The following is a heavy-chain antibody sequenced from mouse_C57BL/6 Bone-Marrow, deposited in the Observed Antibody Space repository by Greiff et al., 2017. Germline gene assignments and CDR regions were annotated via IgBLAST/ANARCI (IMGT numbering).Heavy chain of an antibody. D-gene: IGHD1-1*01. CDR1: GYSFTGYF. Sequence: EVQLQESGPELVKPGDSVKISCKASGYSFTGYFMNWVMQSHGKSLEWIGRINPYNGDTFYNQKFKGKATLTVDKSSSTAHMELRSLASEDSAGDYCARMSTGDAMDYWGQGTSVTVSS. CDR2: INPYNGDT. J-gene: IGHJ4*01. CDR3: ARMSTGDAMDY. V-gene: IGHV1-20*01.